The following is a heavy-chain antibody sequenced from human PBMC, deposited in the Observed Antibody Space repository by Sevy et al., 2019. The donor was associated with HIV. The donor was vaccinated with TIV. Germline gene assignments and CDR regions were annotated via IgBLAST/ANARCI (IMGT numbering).Heavy chain of an antibody. CDR3: ARGLRRSGGSCYHGFDY. CDR1: GFTFSSYS. CDR2: ISSSSSYI. J-gene: IGHJ4*02. D-gene: IGHD2-15*01. Sequence: GGSLRLSCAASGFTFSSYSMNWVRQAPGKGLEWVSSISSSSSYIYYADSVKGRFTISRDNAKNSLYLQMNSLRAEDTAVYYCARGLRRSGGSCYHGFDYWGQGTLVTVSS. V-gene: IGHV3-21*01.